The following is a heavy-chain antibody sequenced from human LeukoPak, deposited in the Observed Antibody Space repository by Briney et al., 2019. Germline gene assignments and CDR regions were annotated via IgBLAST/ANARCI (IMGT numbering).Heavy chain of an antibody. CDR2: IYSTGNT. V-gene: IGHV4-39*01. CDR1: GGSISSSSYY. D-gene: IGHD1-1*01. J-gene: IGHJ4*02. Sequence: SESLSLTCTVSGGSISSSSYYWGWIRPPPGKGLEWIGSIYSTGNTYFNPSFKSPVTISVDTSKNQFSLNMHSVTAADTAVYYCARHQLGRRKPFDYSGQGSLVTVSS. CDR3: ARHQLGRRKPFDY.